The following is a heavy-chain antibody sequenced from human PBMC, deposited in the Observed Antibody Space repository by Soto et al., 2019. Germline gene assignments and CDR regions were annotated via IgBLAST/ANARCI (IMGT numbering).Heavy chain of an antibody. J-gene: IGHJ6*02. Sequence: ASVKVSCKASGYTFTGYYMHWVRQAPGQGLEWMGWINPNSGGTNYAQKFQGWVTMTRDTSISTAYMELSRLRSDDTAVYYCARVGRVSDSSSWRPGYYYYYYGMDVWGQGTTVTVSS. CDR3: ARVGRVSDSSSWRPGYYYYYYGMDV. CDR1: GYTFTGYY. CDR2: INPNSGGT. V-gene: IGHV1-2*04. D-gene: IGHD6-13*01.